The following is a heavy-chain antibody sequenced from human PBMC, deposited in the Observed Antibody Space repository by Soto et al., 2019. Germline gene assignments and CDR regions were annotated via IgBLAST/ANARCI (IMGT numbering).Heavy chain of an antibody. D-gene: IGHD2-21*02. CDR2: ISGSGGST. J-gene: IGHJ3*02. V-gene: IGHV3-23*01. Sequence: EVQLLESGGGLVQPGGSLRLSCAASGFTFSNFAMSWLRQAPGKGLEWVSAISGSGGSTYYADSVKGRFTISRDNSKNTLYLQINSLRAEDTAVYYCAKDRYRGGDCYFAFDIWGQGTMVTVSS. CDR1: GFTFSNFA. CDR3: AKDRYRGGDCYFAFDI.